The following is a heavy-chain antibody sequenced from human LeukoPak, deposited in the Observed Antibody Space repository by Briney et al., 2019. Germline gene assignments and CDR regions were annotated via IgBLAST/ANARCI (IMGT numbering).Heavy chain of an antibody. CDR2: IYYSGTT. V-gene: IGHV4-39*01. Sequence: PSETLSLTCTVSGGSISSTSYYWGWIRQPPGEGLEWIGSIYYSGTTYYNPSLKSRVTISLDTSQNQFSLRLTSVTAADTAVYYCASQLGYGSGTYHNKLFDYWGQGTLLTVSS. CDR1: GGSISSTSYY. CDR3: ASQLGYGSGTYHNKLFDY. J-gene: IGHJ4*02. D-gene: IGHD3-10*01.